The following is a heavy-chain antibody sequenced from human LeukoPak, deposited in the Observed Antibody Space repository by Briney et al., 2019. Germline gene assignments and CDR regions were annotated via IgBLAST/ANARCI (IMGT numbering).Heavy chain of an antibody. CDR3: ARDDSSGRFDS. CDR1: GGPIGGTDYY. J-gene: IGHJ4*02. Sequence: SETLSLTCTVSGGPIGGTDYYWSWIRQPPGKGLEWIGYIYFSGTTYYNPSLRNRVTISVDTSKNQFSLKVTSVTAADTAVYFCARDDSSGRFDSWGQGTLVTVSS. D-gene: IGHD3-22*01. V-gene: IGHV4-30-4*01. CDR2: IYFSGTT.